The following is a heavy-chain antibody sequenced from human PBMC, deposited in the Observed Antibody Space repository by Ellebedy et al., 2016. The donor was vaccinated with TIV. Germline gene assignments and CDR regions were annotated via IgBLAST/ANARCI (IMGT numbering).Heavy chain of an antibody. CDR2: ISSSSSTI. CDR1: GFTFSSYS. D-gene: IGHD3-10*01. Sequence: GESLKISCAASGFTFSSYSMNWVRQAPGKGLEWVSYISSSSSTIYYADSVKGRFTISRDNAKNSLYLQMNSLRAEDTAVYYCAKDRQYGSGSSFQHWGQGTLVTVSS. V-gene: IGHV3-48*01. CDR3: AKDRQYGSGSSFQH. J-gene: IGHJ1*01.